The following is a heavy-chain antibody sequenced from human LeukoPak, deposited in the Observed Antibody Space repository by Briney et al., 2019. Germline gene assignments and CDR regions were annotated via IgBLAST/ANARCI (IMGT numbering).Heavy chain of an antibody. CDR1: GYTFTSYD. V-gene: IGHV1-8*01. Sequence: ASVKVSCKASGYTFTSYDINWVRQATGQGLEWMGWMNPYSGSTGFAQRFQGRVSMARNTSISTAYMELTNLTSDDTAVYYCARWGGYSFGPYDNWGQGTLVTVSS. CDR3: ARWGGYSFGPYDN. CDR2: MNPYSGST. D-gene: IGHD5-18*01. J-gene: IGHJ4*02.